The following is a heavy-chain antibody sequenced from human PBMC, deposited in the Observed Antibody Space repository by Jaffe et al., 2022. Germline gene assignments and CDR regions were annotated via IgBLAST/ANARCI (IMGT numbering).Heavy chain of an antibody. D-gene: IGHD4-17*01. CDR1: GGSVSSGSYY. CDR3: ARVTGGGYYGV. V-gene: IGHV4-61*01. CDR2: IYYSGST. J-gene: IGHJ4*02. Sequence: QVQLQESGPGLVKPSETLSLTCTVSGGSVSSGSYYWSWIRQPPGKGLEWIGYIYYSGSTNYNPSLKSRVTISVDTSKNQFSLKLSSVTAADTAVYYCARVTGGGYYGVWGQGTLVTVSS.